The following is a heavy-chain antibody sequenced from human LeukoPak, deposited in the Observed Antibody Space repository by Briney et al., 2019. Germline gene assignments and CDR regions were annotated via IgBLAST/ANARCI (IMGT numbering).Heavy chain of an antibody. J-gene: IGHJ4*02. CDR2: IYYSGST. CDR3: ARLGIPLYDSSGPLVDY. V-gene: IGHV4-59*08. Sequence: SETLSLTCTVSGGSISSYYWSWIRQPPGKGLEWIGYIYYSGSTNYNPSLKSRVTISVDTSKNQFSLKLSSVTAADTAVYYCARLGIPLYDSSGPLVDYWGQGTLVTVSS. CDR1: GGSISSYY. D-gene: IGHD3-22*01.